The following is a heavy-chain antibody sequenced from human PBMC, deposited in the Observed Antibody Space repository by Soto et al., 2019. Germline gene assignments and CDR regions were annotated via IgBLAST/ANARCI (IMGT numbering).Heavy chain of an antibody. CDR1: GYTFTSYG. D-gene: IGHD3-10*01. Sequence: QVQLVQSGVEVKKPGASVKVSCKASGYTFTSYGISWVRQARGQGLEWVGWISAYNGNTNYAQKLQGRVTMTTDTSTSTAYMELRSLRSDDTAVYYCAAPNAVGSGSYFGYWGQGTLVTVSS. J-gene: IGHJ4*02. CDR3: AAPNAVGSGSYFGY. V-gene: IGHV1-18*01. CDR2: ISAYNGNT.